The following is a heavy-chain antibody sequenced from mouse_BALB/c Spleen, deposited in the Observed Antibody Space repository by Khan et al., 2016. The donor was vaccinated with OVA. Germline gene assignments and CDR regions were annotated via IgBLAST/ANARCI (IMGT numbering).Heavy chain of an antibody. CDR2: ISGDSSTT. Sequence: EVELVESGGGLVQPGGSRKLSCAASGFTISSYGMHWVRQAPEKGLEWVAYISGDSSTTYYTDTVKGRFTISRDNPKNTLSLQLTSLMSEDTTMYYWATSDYYGYYFDYWGPGTTLTVSS. CDR1: GFTISSYG. V-gene: IGHV5-17*02. D-gene: IGHD1-1*01. CDR3: ATSDYYGYYFDY. J-gene: IGHJ2*01.